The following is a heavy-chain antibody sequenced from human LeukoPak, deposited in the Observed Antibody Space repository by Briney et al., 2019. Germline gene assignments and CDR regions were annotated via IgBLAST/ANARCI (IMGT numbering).Heavy chain of an antibody. V-gene: IGHV3-53*01. CDR2: IYSGGST. CDR1: GFTVSSNY. D-gene: IGHD5-18*01. Sequence: PGGSLSLSCAASGFTVSSNYMSWVRPAPGKGLEWVSVIYSGGSTYYADSVKGRFTISRDNSKNTLYLQMNSLRAEDTAVYYCARAPKYSYDAFDIWGQGTMVTVSS. CDR3: ARAPKYSYDAFDI. J-gene: IGHJ3*02.